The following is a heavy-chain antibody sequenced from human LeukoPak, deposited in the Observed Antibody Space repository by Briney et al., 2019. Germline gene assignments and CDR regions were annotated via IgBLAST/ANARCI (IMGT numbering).Heavy chain of an antibody. D-gene: IGHD6-19*01. CDR1: GGSISRDTYY. V-gene: IGHV4-39*01. Sequence: SETLSLTCTVSGGSISRDTYYCAWIRQSTGRGLEWLGSVYYSGRTDYNPSLKSRVTIFVDTSKNQLSLRLSAVTAADTAVYYCARLEIAVAGSRWFDPWGQGTLVTVSS. CDR3: ARLEIAVAGSRWFDP. CDR2: VYYSGRT. J-gene: IGHJ5*02.